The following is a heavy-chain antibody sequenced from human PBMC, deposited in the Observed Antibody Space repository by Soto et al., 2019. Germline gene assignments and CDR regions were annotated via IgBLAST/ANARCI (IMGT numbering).Heavy chain of an antibody. D-gene: IGHD3-9*01. CDR2: IYYSGST. CDR1: GGSISRSSYY. J-gene: IGHJ6*02. V-gene: IGHV4-39*01. CDR3: ASGYDILTGYPRGDYYGMDV. Sequence: PSETLSLTCTVSGGSISRSSYYWGWIRQPPGKGLEWIGSIYYSGSTYYNPSLKSRVTISVDTSKNQFSLKLSSVTAADTAVYYCASGYDILTGYPRGDYYGMDVWGQGTTVT.